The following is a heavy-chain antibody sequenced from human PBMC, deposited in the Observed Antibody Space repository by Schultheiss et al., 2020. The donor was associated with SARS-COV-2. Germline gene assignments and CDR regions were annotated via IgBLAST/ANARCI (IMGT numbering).Heavy chain of an antibody. CDR2: ISYDGSNK. Sequence: GGSLRLSCAASGFTFSSYAMHWVRQAPGKGLEWVAVISYDGSNKYYADSVKGRFTISRDNSKNTLYLQMNSLRAEDTAVYYCAREGGIAAAGTGNYYYYGMDVWGQGTTVTVSS. CDR1: GFTFSSYA. CDR3: AREGGIAAAGTGNYYYYGMDV. J-gene: IGHJ6*02. V-gene: IGHV3-30-3*01. D-gene: IGHD6-13*01.